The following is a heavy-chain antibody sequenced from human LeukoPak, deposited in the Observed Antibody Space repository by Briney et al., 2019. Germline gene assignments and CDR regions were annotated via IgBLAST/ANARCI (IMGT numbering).Heavy chain of an antibody. D-gene: IGHD6-19*01. CDR2: ISSSSSYI. CDR3: ASPSIAVAGTIAAFDY. Sequence: GSLRLSCAASGFTFSSYSMNWVRQAPGKGLEWVSSISSSSSYIYYADSVKGRFTISRDNAKNSLYLQMNSLRAEDTAVYYCASPSIAVAGTIAAFDYWGQGTLVTVSS. CDR1: GFTFSSYS. J-gene: IGHJ4*02. V-gene: IGHV3-21*01.